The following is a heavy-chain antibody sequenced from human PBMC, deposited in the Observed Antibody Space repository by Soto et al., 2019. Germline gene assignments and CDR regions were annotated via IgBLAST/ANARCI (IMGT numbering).Heavy chain of an antibody. CDR1: GGSFSGYY. D-gene: IGHD3-22*01. J-gene: IGHJ6*02. Sequence: SETLSLTCAVYGGSFSGYYWSWIRQPPGKGLEWIGEINHSGSTNYNPSLKSRVTISVDTSKNQFSLKLSSVTAADTAVYYCARGPLDSSGYYYPLGNYYGMDVWGQGTTVTVSS. CDR2: INHSGST. V-gene: IGHV4-34*01. CDR3: ARGPLDSSGYYYPLGNYYGMDV.